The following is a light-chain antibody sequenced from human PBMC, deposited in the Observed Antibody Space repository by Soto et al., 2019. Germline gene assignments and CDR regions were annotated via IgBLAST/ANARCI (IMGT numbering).Light chain of an antibody. V-gene: IGKV1-39*01. CDR1: QRINIY. J-gene: IGKJ5*01. Sequence: DIQMTQSPSSLSTSIGDRVTITCRASQRINIYLNWYRQKPGKAPELLIYSASNLQSGVPSRFSGSGSWTDFTLTISGLQSEDFATYYCQQSFSTPTFGQGTLLDIK. CDR3: QQSFSTPT. CDR2: SAS.